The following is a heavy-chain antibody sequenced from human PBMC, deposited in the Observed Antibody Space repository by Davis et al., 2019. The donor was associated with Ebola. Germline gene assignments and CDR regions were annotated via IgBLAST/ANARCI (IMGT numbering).Heavy chain of an antibody. CDR3: ARDYYRGPHIVVVPAAMAFDI. J-gene: IGHJ3*02. CDR2: IYTSGST. D-gene: IGHD2-2*01. V-gene: IGHV4-4*07. CDR1: GGSISSYY. Sequence: SETLSLTCTVSGGSISSYYWSCIRQPAGKGLEWIGRIYTSGSTNYNPSLKSRVTMSVDTSKNQFSLKLSSVTAADTAVYYCARDYYRGPHIVVVPAAMAFDIWGQGTMVTVSS.